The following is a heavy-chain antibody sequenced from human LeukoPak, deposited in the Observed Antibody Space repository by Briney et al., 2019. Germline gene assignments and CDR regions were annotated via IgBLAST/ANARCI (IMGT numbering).Heavy chain of an antibody. Sequence: SVKVSCKASGGTFSSYAISWVRQAPGQGLEWMGGIIPIFGTANYAQKFQGRVTITADESTSTAYMELSSLRSEDTAGYYCARRRTREIAAAGHYYYYGMDVWGQGTTVTVSS. J-gene: IGHJ6*02. D-gene: IGHD6-13*01. CDR3: ARRRTREIAAAGHYYYYGMDV. CDR2: IIPIFGTA. V-gene: IGHV1-69*13. CDR1: GGTFSSYA.